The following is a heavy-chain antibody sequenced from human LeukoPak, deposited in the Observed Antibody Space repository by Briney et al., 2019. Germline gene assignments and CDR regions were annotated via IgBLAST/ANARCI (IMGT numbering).Heavy chain of an antibody. CDR2: INHSGST. Sequence: SETLSLTCAVYGGSFSGYYWSWIRQPPGKGLEWIGEINHSGSTNYNPSLKSRATISVDTSKNQFSLKLSSVTAADTAVYYCARWGSSSWYPFRHFDYWGQGTLVTVSS. J-gene: IGHJ4*02. CDR1: GGSFSGYY. D-gene: IGHD6-13*01. V-gene: IGHV4-34*01. CDR3: ARWGSSSWYPFRHFDY.